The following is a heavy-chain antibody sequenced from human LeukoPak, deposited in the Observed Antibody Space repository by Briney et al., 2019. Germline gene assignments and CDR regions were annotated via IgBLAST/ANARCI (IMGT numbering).Heavy chain of an antibody. Sequence: GGSLRLSCAASGFTFSSYAMSWVRQAPGKGLEWVSAISGSGGSTYYADSVKGRFTISRDNSKNTLYPQMNSLRAEDTAVYYCAKGLWIYPKFDYWGQGTLVTVSS. V-gene: IGHV3-23*01. CDR2: ISGSGGST. J-gene: IGHJ4*02. CDR1: GFTFSSYA. D-gene: IGHD5-12*01. CDR3: AKGLWIYPKFDY.